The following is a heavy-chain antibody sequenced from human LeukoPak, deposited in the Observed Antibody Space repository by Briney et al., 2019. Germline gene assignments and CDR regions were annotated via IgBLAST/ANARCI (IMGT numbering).Heavy chain of an antibody. D-gene: IGHD3-16*02. J-gene: IGHJ5*02. CDR2: INHSGST. V-gene: IGHV4-34*01. CDR1: GGSFSGYY. CDR3: ARGLVMITFGGVIVKGPNWFDP. Sequence: SETLSLTCAAYGGSFSGYYWSWIRQPPGKGLEWIGEINHSGSTNYNPSLKSRVTISVDTSKNQFSLKLSSVTAADTAVYYCARGLVMITFGGVIVKGPNWFDPWGQGTLVTVSS.